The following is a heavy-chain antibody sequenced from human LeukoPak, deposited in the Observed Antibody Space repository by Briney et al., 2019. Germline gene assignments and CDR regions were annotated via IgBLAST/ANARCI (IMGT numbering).Heavy chain of an antibody. V-gene: IGHV4-39*01. CDR3: ARQNGNDFSSGRYFDY. Sequence: PSETLSLTCTVSGGSISSSSYYWGWIRQPPGKGLEWIGSIYYSGSTYYNPSLKSRVTISVDTSKNQFSLKLSSVTAADTAVYYCARQNGNDFSSGRYFDYCGQGTLVTVSS. CDR2: IYYSGST. J-gene: IGHJ4*02. D-gene: IGHD3-3*01. CDR1: GGSISSSSYY.